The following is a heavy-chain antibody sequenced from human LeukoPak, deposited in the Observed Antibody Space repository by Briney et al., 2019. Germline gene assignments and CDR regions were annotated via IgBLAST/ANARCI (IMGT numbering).Heavy chain of an antibody. CDR3: ARDGGITMSLYYMDV. J-gene: IGHJ6*03. CDR1: GFTFSNYE. V-gene: IGHV3-48*03. D-gene: IGHD3-10*02. Sequence: PGGSLRLSCAASGFTFSNYEMNWVRQAPGKGLEWVSYISRGGNTKYYSDSVKGRFTVSRDNAKNSLYLQMNSLRAEDTAVYYCARDGGITMSLYYMDVWGKGTTVTVSS. CDR2: ISRGGNTK.